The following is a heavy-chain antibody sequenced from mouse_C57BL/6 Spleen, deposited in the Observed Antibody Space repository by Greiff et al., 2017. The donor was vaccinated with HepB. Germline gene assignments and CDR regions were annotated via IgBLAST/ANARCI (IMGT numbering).Heavy chain of an antibody. Sequence: QVQLKQPGAELVRPGSSVKLSCKASGYTFTSYWMDWVKQRPGQGLEWIGNIYPSDSETHYNQKFKDKATLTVDKSSSTAYMQLSSLTSEDSAVYYCARRGGWALYYAMDYWGQGTSVTVSS. CDR1: GYTFTSYW. CDR2: IYPSDSET. CDR3: ARRGGWALYYAMDY. J-gene: IGHJ4*01. V-gene: IGHV1-61*01.